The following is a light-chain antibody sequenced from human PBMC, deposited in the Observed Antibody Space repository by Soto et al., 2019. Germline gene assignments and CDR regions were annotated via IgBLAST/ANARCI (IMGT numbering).Light chain of an antibody. J-gene: IGLJ1*01. CDR3: TSYTSSSTYV. CDR1: SSDVGGYKY. Sequence: QSVLTQPASVSGSPGQSIAISCTGTSSDVGGYKYVSWYQQHPGKAHKLMIYDVSNRPSGVSDRFPGSKSGNTASLTISRLQAEDEADYYCTSYTSSSTYVFGTGTKVTVL. V-gene: IGLV2-14*01. CDR2: DVS.